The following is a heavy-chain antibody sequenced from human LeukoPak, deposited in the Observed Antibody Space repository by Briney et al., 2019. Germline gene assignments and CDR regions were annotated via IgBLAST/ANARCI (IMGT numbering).Heavy chain of an antibody. D-gene: IGHD6-19*01. CDR3: ARDLKRGYSSGRYSWGTDSSNDY. CDR1: GATLSTYA. Sequence: WAPGKVSCKASGATLSTYAITWVRKSPGQGRKWLGGFIPIFLIANYAQTFQDRVTITADASTSTAYMELRSLRSDDTAVYYCARDLKRGYSSGRYSWGTDSSNDYWGQGTLVTVSS. CDR2: FIPIFLIA. V-gene: IGHV1-69*13. J-gene: IGHJ4*02.